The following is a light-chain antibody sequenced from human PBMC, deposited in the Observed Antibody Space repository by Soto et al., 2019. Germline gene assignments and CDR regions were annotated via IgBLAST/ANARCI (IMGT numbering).Light chain of an antibody. J-gene: IGKJ1*01. CDR1: QSVSSN. V-gene: IGKV3-15*01. Sequence: EIVLAQSPGTLSLSPGESATLSCRASQSVSSNLAWYQQKPGQAPRLLIHGASTRATGIPARISGSGSGTEFTLTISSLQTEDFAVYYCQQYYNWPPWTFGQGTKVDIK. CDR3: QQYYNWPPWT. CDR2: GAS.